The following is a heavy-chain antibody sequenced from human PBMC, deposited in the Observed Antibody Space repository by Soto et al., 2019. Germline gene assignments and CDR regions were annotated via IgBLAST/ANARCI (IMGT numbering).Heavy chain of an antibody. CDR2: ISSTTNYI. CDR3: ARESEDLTSNFDY. V-gene: IGHV3-21*01. CDR1: GFPFTRYS. J-gene: IGHJ4*02. Sequence: GGSLRLSCAASGFPFTRYSMNWVRQAPGKGLEWVSSISSTTNYIYYADSMKGRFTVSRDNAKNSVYLEMNSLSAEDTALYYCARESEDLTSNFDYWGQGTLVTVSS.